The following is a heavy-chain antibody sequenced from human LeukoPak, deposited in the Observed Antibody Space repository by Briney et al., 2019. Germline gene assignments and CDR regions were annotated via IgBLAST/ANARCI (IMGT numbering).Heavy chain of an antibody. D-gene: IGHD6-6*01. CDR2: IYYSGST. CDR1: GGSISSYY. Sequence: SETLSLTCTVSGGSISSYYWSWIRQPPGKGLEWIGYIYYSGSTNYNPSLKSRVTISVDTSKNQFSLKLSSVTAADTAVYYCALSPQLVAENWFDPWGQGTLVTVSS. V-gene: IGHV4-59*01. CDR3: ALSPQLVAENWFDP. J-gene: IGHJ5*02.